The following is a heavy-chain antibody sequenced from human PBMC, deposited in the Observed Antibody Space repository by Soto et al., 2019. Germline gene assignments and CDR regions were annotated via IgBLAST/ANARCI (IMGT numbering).Heavy chain of an antibody. CDR3: ARVGYSSSSDYYYYYMDV. CDR1: GFTFSSYG. J-gene: IGHJ6*03. V-gene: IGHV3-33*01. Sequence: GGSLRLSSAASGFTFSSYGMRWVRQAPGKGLEWVAVIWYDGSNKYYADSVKGRFTISRDNSKNTLYLQMNSLRAEDTAVYYCARVGYSSSSDYYYYYMDVWGKGTTVTVSS. D-gene: IGHD6-6*01. CDR2: IWYDGSNK.